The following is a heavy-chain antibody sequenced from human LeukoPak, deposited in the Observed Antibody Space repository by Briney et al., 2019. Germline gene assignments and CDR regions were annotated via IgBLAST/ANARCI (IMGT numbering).Heavy chain of an antibody. V-gene: IGHV1-69*13. D-gene: IGHD6-6*01. CDR2: IIPIFGTA. CDR1: GGTFSSYA. J-gene: IGHJ3*02. CDR3: ARGSSSAGAFDI. Sequence: SVKVSCKASGGTFSSYAISWVRQAPGQGLEWMGGIIPIFGTANYAQKFQGRVTITADESTSTAYMEPSSLRSEDTAVYYCARGSSSAGAFDIWGQGTMVTVSS.